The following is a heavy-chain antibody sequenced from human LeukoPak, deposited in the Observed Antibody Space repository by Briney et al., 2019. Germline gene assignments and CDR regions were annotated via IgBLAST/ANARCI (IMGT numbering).Heavy chain of an antibody. V-gene: IGHV3-7*03. CDR2: IKQDESEN. CDR3: ALSSTARGGDDY. J-gene: IGHJ4*02. Sequence: GGSLRLSCAASGFTFSSYWMSWVRQAPGKGLEWVANIKQDESENYYVDSVKGRFTISRDNAKNSLYLQMNSLRVEDTGIYYCALSSTARGGDDYWGQGTLVTVSS. CDR1: GFTFSSYW. D-gene: IGHD3-16*01.